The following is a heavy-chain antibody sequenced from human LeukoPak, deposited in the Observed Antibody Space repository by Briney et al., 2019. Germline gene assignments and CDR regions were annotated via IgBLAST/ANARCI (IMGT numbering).Heavy chain of an antibody. Sequence: SETLSLTCAVYGGSFSGYYWSWIRQPPGKGLEWIGEINHSGSTNYNPSLKSRVTISVDTSKNQFSLKLSSVTAADTAVFYCASGARSSSIARLDSWGQGTLVAVSS. D-gene: IGHD6-13*01. V-gene: IGHV4-34*01. CDR2: INHSGST. CDR3: ASGARSSSIARLDS. CDR1: GGSFSGYY. J-gene: IGHJ4*02.